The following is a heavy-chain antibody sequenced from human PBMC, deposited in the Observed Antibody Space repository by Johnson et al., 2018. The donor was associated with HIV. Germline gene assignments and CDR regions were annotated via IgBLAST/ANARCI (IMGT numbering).Heavy chain of an antibody. J-gene: IGHJ3*02. CDR2: IFSGGST. D-gene: IGHD4-17*01. CDR3: ARERIYGDDAFDI. CDR1: GFTVSSNY. V-gene: IGHV3-66*01. Sequence: VQLVESGGGLVQPGGSLRLSCEASGFTVSSNYMSWVRQAPGKGLEWVSVIFSGGSTHYADSVKGRFTISRDKSKNTLYLQMNSLRAEDTAVYYCARERIYGDDAFDIWGQGTMVTVSS.